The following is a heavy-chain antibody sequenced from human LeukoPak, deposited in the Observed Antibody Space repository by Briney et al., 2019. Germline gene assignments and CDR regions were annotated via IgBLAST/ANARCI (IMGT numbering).Heavy chain of an antibody. J-gene: IGHJ4*02. CDR1: GFTFSGYA. CDR3: AREDSSGYYYD. D-gene: IGHD3-22*01. V-gene: IGHV3-30-3*01. CDR2: ISYDGSNK. Sequence: GGSLRLSCAASGFTFSGYAMHWVRQAPGKGLEWEAVISYDGSNKYYADSVKGRFTISRDNSKNTLYLQMNSLRAEDTAVYYCAREDSSGYYYDWGQGTLVTVSS.